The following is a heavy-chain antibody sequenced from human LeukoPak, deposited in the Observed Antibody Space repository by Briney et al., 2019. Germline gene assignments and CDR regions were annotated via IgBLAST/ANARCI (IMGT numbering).Heavy chain of an antibody. CDR1: GYTFTSYG. CDR3: ARAPRGYSYGYLDF. Sequence: ASVKVSCKASGYTFTSYGISWVRQAPGQGLEWMGWISGYNGNTNYVQKVQGRVNMTTDTSTSTAYMELRSLRSDDTAAYYCARAPRGYSYGYLDFWGQGSLVTVSS. J-gene: IGHJ4*02. V-gene: IGHV1-18*04. D-gene: IGHD5-18*01. CDR2: ISGYNGNT.